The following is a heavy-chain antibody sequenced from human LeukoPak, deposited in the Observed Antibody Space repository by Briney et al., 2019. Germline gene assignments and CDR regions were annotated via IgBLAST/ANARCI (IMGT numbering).Heavy chain of an antibody. Sequence: GGSLRLSCAASGFTFSNYMMHWVRQAPGKGLEWVAVISYDGSNKYYADSVKGRFTISRDNSKNTLYLQMNSLRAEDTAVYYCVYPLGDYYDSSGYYPPAYFQHWGQGTLVTVSS. CDR1: GFTFSNYM. V-gene: IGHV3-30-3*01. CDR3: VYPLGDYYDSSGYYPPAYFQH. J-gene: IGHJ1*01. D-gene: IGHD3-22*01. CDR2: ISYDGSNK.